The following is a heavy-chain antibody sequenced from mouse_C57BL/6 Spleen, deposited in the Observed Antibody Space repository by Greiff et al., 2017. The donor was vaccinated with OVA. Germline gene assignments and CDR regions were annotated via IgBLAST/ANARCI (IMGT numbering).Heavy chain of an antibody. V-gene: IGHV1-22*01. D-gene: IGHD2-14*01. J-gene: IGHJ1*03. CDR3: AREYDRYFDV. CDR1: GYTFTDYN. Sequence: VQLQQSGPELVKPGASVKLSCKASGYTFTDYNMHWVKQSHGKSLEWIGYINPNNGGTSYNQKFKGKATLTVNKSSSTAYMELRSLTSADSAVYYCAREYDRYFDVWGTGTTVTVSS. CDR2: INPNNGGT.